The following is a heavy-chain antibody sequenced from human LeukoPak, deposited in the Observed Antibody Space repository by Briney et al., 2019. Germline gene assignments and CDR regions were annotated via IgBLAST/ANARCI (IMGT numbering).Heavy chain of an antibody. Sequence: PGGSLRLSCAASGFTFSNYAMHWVRQAPGKGLEWVAIIGTDGSNKYYADSVKGRFTISRDNSKNTVYLQMNSLRAGDTAMYYCARDQGYCSGGSCYSGYFDYWSQGTLVTVSS. D-gene: IGHD2-15*01. J-gene: IGHJ4*02. CDR3: ARDQGYCSGGSCYSGYFDY. CDR2: IGTDGSNK. CDR1: GFTFSNYA. V-gene: IGHV3-30-3*01.